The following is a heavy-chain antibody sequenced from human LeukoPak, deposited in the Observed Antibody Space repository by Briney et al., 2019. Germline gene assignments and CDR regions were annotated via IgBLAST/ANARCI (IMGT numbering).Heavy chain of an antibody. CDR2: ISSSSSYK. D-gene: IGHD1/OR15-1a*01. Sequence: PGGTPRLSRAPSRFILYIFSTRSGSPTPRERLEWVSAISSSSSYKFHADSVKGRFTISRYNARNLLYLQMTTLRAEDTAVYYCVRDNKDAFDIWGQGTMVTVSS. J-gene: IGHJ3*02. V-gene: IGHV3-21*01. CDR1: RFILYIFS. CDR3: VRDNKDAFDI.